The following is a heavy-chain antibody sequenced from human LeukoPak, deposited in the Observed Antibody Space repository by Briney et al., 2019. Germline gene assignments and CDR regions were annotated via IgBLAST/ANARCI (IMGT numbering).Heavy chain of an antibody. CDR2: ISWDGGST. CDR3: AKDASYSGSYYEAFDI. CDR1: GFTFGDYA. D-gene: IGHD1-26*01. Sequence: GGSLRLSCAASGFTFGDYAMHWVRQAPGKGLEWVSLISWDGGSTYYADSVKGRFTISRDNSKNSLYLQMNSLRAEDTALYYCAKDASYSGSYYEAFDIWGQGTMVTVSS. J-gene: IGHJ3*02. V-gene: IGHV3-43D*04.